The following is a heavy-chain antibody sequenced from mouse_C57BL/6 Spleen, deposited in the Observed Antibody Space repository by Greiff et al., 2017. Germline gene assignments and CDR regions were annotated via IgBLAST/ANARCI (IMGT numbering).Heavy chain of an antibody. V-gene: IGHV2-9*01. D-gene: IGHD1-1*01. Sequence: VQLQQSGPGLVAPSQSLSITCTVSGFSLTSYGVDWVRQPPGKGLEWLGVIWGGGSTNYNSALMSRLSISKDNSKSQVFLKMNSLQTDDTAMYYCAKHSYYGSSYVNWYFDVWGTGTTVTVSS. CDR1: GFSLTSYG. CDR3: AKHSYYGSSYVNWYFDV. CDR2: IWGGGST. J-gene: IGHJ1*03.